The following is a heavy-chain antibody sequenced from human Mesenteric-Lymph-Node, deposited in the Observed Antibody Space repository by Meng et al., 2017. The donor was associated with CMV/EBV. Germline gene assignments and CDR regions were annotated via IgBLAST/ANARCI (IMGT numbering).Heavy chain of an antibody. D-gene: IGHD1-1*01. CDR2: ISGSGGST. J-gene: IGHJ6*02. CDR3: AKSRTGTHYGMDV. V-gene: IGHV3-23*01. CDR1: GFTFSGYG. Sequence: GESLKISCGASGFTFSGYGIHWVRQAPGKGLEWLSTISGSGGSTYYADSVEGRFTISRDNSKNTLYLQINSLRVEDTAVYYCAKSRTGTHYGMDVWGQGTTVTVSS.